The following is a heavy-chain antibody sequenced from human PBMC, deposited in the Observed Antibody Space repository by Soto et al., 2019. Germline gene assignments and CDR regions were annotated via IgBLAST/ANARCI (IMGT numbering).Heavy chain of an antibody. Sequence: SGPTLVNPTQTLTLTFTFSGFSLSTSGVGVGWIRQPPGKALEWLTFIYWDDDKRNSPFLKSRLTITKDTSKNQVVLTMTNMDPVDTATYYCAHLVVAGITYYFGSWGQGTLVTVSS. D-gene: IGHD2-15*01. J-gene: IGHJ4*02. CDR3: AHLVVAGITYYFGS. CDR1: GFSLSTSGVG. V-gene: IGHV2-5*02. CDR2: IYWDDDK.